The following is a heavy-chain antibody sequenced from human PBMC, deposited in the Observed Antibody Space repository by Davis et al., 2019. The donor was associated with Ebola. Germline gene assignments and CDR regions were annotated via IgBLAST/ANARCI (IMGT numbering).Heavy chain of an antibody. CDR2: INPNSGGT. D-gene: IGHD5-24*01. Sequence: ASVKVSCKASGYTFTDYYMHWVRQAPGQGLEWMGWINPNSGGTNYAQKFQGRVTMTRDTSISTAYMELSSLRSEDTAVYYCARDDLRVLQLGDDSLMAYYYYGMDVWGQGTTVTVSS. V-gene: IGHV1-2*02. CDR3: ARDDLRVLQLGDDSLMAYYYYGMDV. J-gene: IGHJ6*02. CDR1: GYTFTDYY.